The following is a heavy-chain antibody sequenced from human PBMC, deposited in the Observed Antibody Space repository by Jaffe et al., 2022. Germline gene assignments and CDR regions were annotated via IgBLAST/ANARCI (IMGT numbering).Heavy chain of an antibody. CDR1: GGSISSGSYY. CDR2: IYTSGST. CDR3: ARDNDILTGYSFDY. D-gene: IGHD3-9*01. J-gene: IGHJ4*02. V-gene: IGHV4-61*02. Sequence: QVQLQESGPGLVKPSQTLSLTCTVSGGSISSGSYYWSWIRQPAGKGLEWIGRIYTSGSTNYNPSLKSRVTISVDTSKNQFSLKLSSVTAADTAVYYCARDNDILTGYSFDYWGQGTLVTVSS.